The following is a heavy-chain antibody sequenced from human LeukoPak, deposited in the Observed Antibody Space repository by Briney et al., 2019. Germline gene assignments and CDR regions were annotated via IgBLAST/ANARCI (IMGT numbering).Heavy chain of an antibody. V-gene: IGHV4-39*07. J-gene: IGHJ4*02. CDR1: GGSISTSSYY. Sequence: SETLSLTCTVSGGSISTSSYYWGWIRQPPGKGLEWIGSIYYSGSTYYNPSLKSRVTISVDRSKNQFSLKLSSVTAADTAVYYCARGSYGGNSPFDYWGQGTLVTVSS. CDR2: IYYSGST. CDR3: ARGSYGGNSPFDY. D-gene: IGHD4-23*01.